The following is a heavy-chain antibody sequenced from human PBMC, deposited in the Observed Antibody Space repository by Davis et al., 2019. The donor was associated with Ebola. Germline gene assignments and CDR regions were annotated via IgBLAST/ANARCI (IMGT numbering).Heavy chain of an antibody. D-gene: IGHD2-15*01. Sequence: AASVKVSCKASGGTFSSYAISWVRQAPGQGLEWMGGIIPIFGTANYAQKFQGRVTITADKSTSTAYMELSSLRSEDTAMYYCARDGHAATIVSYCYYGMDVWGQGTTVTVSS. CDR1: GGTFSSYA. V-gene: IGHV1-69*06. CDR2: IIPIFGTA. CDR3: ARDGHAATIVSYCYYGMDV. J-gene: IGHJ6*02.